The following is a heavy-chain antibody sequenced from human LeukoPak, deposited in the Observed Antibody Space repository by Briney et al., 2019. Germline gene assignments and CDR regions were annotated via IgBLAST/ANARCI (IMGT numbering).Heavy chain of an antibody. J-gene: IGHJ4*02. Sequence: PSGTLSLTCAVSGGSISSSNWWSWIRQPPGKGLEWIGYIYPRGSTYYNPSLKSRVILSLDKSANQFSLNLSSVTAADTAVYYCARFSPRAMGNYLDFWGQGTLVTVSS. CDR2: IYPRGST. CDR3: ARFSPRAMGNYLDF. CDR1: GGSISSSNW. V-gene: IGHV4-4*02. D-gene: IGHD7-27*01.